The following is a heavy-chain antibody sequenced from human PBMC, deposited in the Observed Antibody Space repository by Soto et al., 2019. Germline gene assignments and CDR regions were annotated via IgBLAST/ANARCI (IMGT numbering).Heavy chain of an antibody. D-gene: IGHD2-15*01. CDR3: ARDATLRH. CDR2: VDYTGNT. Sequence: LSLTCTVSGDSMDGFYWNWIRQPPGKGLEWIGFVDYTGNTNYSPSLRTRLSISIDTSKNQFSLQLSSVIAADTAIYYCARDATLRHWGHGTLVTVSS. CDR1: GDSMDGFY. J-gene: IGHJ4*01. V-gene: IGHV4-59*01.